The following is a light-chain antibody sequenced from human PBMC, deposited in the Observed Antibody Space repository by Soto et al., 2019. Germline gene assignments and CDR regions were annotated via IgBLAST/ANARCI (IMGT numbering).Light chain of an antibody. CDR2: LNN. J-gene: IGLJ1*01. CDR1: SSNIESRT. Sequence: QLVLTQPPSASGTPGQRVTISCSGSSSNIESRTVNWYQQLPGTAPKLLIYLNNQRPSGVPDRFSGSKSGTSASLAISGLQSEDEADYYCATWDDILDGHVFGTGTKVTVL. V-gene: IGLV1-44*01. CDR3: ATWDDILDGHV.